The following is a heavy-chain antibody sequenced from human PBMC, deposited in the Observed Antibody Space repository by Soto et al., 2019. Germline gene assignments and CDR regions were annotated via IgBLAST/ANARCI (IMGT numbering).Heavy chain of an antibody. CDR2: INPSGGST. V-gene: IGHV1-46*01. J-gene: IGHJ6*02. CDR3: ARDHGIRGITMVRGVKNYYYYYGMDV. D-gene: IGHD3-10*01. Sequence: ASVKVSCKASGYTFTSYYMHWVRQAPGQGLEWMGIINPSGGSTSYAQKFQGRVTMTRDTSTSTVYMELSSLRSEDTAVYYCARDHGIRGITMVRGVKNYYYYYGMDVWGQGTTVTVSS. CDR1: GYTFTSYY.